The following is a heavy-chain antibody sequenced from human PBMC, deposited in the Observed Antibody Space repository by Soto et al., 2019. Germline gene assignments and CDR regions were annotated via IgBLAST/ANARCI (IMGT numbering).Heavy chain of an antibody. CDR2: ILPIFTTP. D-gene: IGHD3-10*01. V-gene: IGHV1-69*01. CDR3: ARGRGSNRGYFDY. Sequence: QVQLVQSGAEVKIPGSSVQVSCTSSGGTFSSTAISWMRQAPGQGLEWLGQILPIFTTPNYAQSFQGRITITADESTSTIHMELRGLRSDDTAVYYCARGRGSNRGYFDYWGQGTLVTVSS. CDR1: GGTFSSTA. J-gene: IGHJ4*02.